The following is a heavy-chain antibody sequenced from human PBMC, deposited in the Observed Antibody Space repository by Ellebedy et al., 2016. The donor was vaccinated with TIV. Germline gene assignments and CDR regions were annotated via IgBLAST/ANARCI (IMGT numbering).Heavy chain of an antibody. CDR1: GSSFTSYW. V-gene: IGHV5-51*01. CDR2: IYPGDSDT. J-gene: IGHJ6*02. D-gene: IGHD6-19*01. Sequence: GESLKISXKGSGSSFTSYWIGWVRQMPGKGLEWMGIIYPGDSDTRYSPSFQGQVTISADKSISTAYLQWSSLKASDTAMYYCARPSRVAVAGTDEYYYYGMDVWGQGTTVTVSS. CDR3: ARPSRVAVAGTDEYYYYGMDV.